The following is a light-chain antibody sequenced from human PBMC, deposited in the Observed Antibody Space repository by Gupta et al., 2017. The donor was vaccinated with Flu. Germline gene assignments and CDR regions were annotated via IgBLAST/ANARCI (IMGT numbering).Light chain of an antibody. Sequence: DIQMTQSPSSLSASVGDRVTITCRASQSISSYLNWYQQKPGKAPKLLIYAASSLQSGVPSRFSGSGSGTDVTLTISSLQPEDFATYYCQQSYRSFGQGTKLEIK. V-gene: IGKV1-39*01. CDR1: QSISSY. J-gene: IGKJ2*01. CDR3: QQSYRS. CDR2: AAS.